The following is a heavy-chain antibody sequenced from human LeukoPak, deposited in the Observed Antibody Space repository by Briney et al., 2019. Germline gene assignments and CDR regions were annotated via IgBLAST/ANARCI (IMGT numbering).Heavy chain of an antibody. J-gene: IGHJ6*03. D-gene: IGHD2-2*01. CDR2: VSDDGNKK. V-gene: IGHV3-30-3*01. Sequence: GGSLRLSCAASGFTFSSYPMHWVRQAPGKGLEWVAVVSDDGNKKFDADFVKGRFTISRDNSKNTLYLQMNSLRGEDTAVYYCARGQLLLEGYFYYMDVWGEGTTVAVSS. CDR3: ARGQLLLEGYFYYMDV. CDR1: GFTFSSYP.